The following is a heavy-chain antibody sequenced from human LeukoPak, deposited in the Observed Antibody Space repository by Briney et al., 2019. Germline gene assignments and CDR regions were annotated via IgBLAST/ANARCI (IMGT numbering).Heavy chain of an antibody. D-gene: IGHD5-24*01. V-gene: IGHV1-18*01. CDR2: ISAYNGNT. J-gene: IGHJ3*02. CDR3: ARVLRRWNAFDI. Sequence: ASVKVSCKASGYTFTSYGISWVRQAPGQGLEWMGWISAYNGNTNYAQKFQGRVTMTRDTSISTAYMELSRLRSDDTAVYYCARVLRRWNAFDIWGQGTMVTVSS. CDR1: GYTFTSYG.